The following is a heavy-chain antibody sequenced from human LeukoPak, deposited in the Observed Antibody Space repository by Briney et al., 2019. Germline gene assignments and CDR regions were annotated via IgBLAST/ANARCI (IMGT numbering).Heavy chain of an antibody. J-gene: IGHJ4*02. V-gene: IGHV1-2*06. CDR2: INPNSGGT. D-gene: IGHD6-19*01. Sequence: ASVKVSCKASGYTFTGYYMHWVRQAPGQGLEWMGRINPNSGGTNYAQKFQGTVTMTRDTSISTAYMELSRLRSDDTAVYYCASVPSSGWYGGYFDNWGQGTLVTVSS. CDR3: ASVPSSGWYGGYFDN. CDR1: GYTFTGYY.